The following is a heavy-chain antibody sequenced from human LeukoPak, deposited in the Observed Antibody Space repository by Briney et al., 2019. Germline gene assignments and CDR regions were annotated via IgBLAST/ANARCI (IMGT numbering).Heavy chain of an antibody. J-gene: IGHJ4*02. V-gene: IGHV2-70*11. CDR1: GFSLSTSGMC. D-gene: IGHD3-10*01. CDR3: ARIKHNAFFGSGVYFIIDY. Sequence: SGPALVKPTQTLTLTCTFSGFSLSTSGMCVSWIRQPPGKALEWLARIDWDDDKNYNPSLKTRLTISKDTSKNQVVLTMTDMDPVDTATYYCARIKHNAFFGSGVYFIIDYWGQGTLVTVSS. CDR2: IDWDDDK.